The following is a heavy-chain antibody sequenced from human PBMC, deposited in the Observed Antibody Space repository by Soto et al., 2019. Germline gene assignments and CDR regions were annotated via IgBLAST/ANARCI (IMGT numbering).Heavy chain of an antibody. D-gene: IGHD2-2*01. J-gene: IGHJ4*02. CDR2: ISGSNGNT. CDR3: AREYCSSVSCYGVHY. CDR1: GDTFTNYG. V-gene: IGHV1-18*01. Sequence: QVQLVQSGGEVKKPGASVKVSCEGSGDTFTNYGISWVRQAPGQGLEWMVWISGSNGNTNYAQKFQGRVTMTANTSTSKAYMELRSLISDDSAVYYCAREYCSSVSCYGVHYWGQGTLVTVSS.